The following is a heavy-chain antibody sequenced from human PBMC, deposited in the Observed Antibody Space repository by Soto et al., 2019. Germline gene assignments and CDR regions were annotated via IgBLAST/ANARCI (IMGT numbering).Heavy chain of an antibody. V-gene: IGHV4-61*01. CDR1: GGSVSSGSYC. J-gene: IGHJ4*02. Sequence: QVQLQESGPGLVKPSETLSLTCTVSGGSVSSGSYCWSWIRQPPGKGLEWIGYISYSGRTNYSPSLKSRLTSEVDTSNNQFTLKLSSVPAADTAVYYCARGASGITIFDIPPDDWGQGTLVTVSS. D-gene: IGHD3-3*01. CDR3: ARGASGITIFDIPPDD. CDR2: ISYSGRT.